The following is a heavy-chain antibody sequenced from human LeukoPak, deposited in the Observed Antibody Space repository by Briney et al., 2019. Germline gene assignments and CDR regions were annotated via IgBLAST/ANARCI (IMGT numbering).Heavy chain of an antibody. CDR1: GFTFSSYA. V-gene: IGHV3-30-3*01. D-gene: IGHD6-19*01. Sequence: GGSLRLSCAASGFTFSSYAMHWVRQAPGKGLEWVAVISYDGSNKYYADSVKGRFTISRDNSKNTLYLQMNSLRAEDTAVYYCARVLYSSGRYTYYYYGMDVWGQGTTVTVSS. CDR2: ISYDGSNK. J-gene: IGHJ6*02. CDR3: ARVLYSSGRYTYYYYGMDV.